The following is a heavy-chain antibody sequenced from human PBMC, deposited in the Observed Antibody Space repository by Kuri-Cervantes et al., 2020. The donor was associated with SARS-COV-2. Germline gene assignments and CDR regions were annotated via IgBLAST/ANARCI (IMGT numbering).Heavy chain of an antibody. CDR3: ARGVRGGSVHWFDP. D-gene: IGHD3-10*01. CDR1: GFTFSSYW. CDR2: IKQDGSEK. V-gene: IGHV3-7*01. J-gene: IGHJ5*02. Sequence: GESLKISCAASGFTFSSYWMSWVRQAPGKGLEWVANIKQDGSEKYYVDSVKGRFTISRDNAKNSLYLQMNSLRAEDTAVYYCARGVRGGSVHWFDPWGQGTLVTGSS.